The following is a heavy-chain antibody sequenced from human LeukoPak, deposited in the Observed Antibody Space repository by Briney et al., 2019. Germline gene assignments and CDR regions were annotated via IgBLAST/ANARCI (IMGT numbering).Heavy chain of an antibody. D-gene: IGHD3-10*01. V-gene: IGHV4-61*01. CDR1: VRPLSSGSDH. Sequence: PSETLSLTCTVSVRPLSSGSDHWSWIPQPPGKGLEWIGYICYSGSTNYNPSLKSRVTISVDTSKTQCSLKLSSVTAADTAVYYWARDGTFGGYYGSGSYDIWGEGTLVTVSS. CDR3: ARDGTFGGYYGSGSYDI. CDR2: ICYSGST. J-gene: IGHJ4*02.